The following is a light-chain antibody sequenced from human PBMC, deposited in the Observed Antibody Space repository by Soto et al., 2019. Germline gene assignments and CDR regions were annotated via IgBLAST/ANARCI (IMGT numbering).Light chain of an antibody. Sequence: EIQMSQSPATLSVYIGERVTNTCRASQSFSSNLAWYQQKPGQAPRLLIYGASTRSTGSPARFSGSGSGTEFTLTISSLQSEEFAVCYFYQYASSPPITFGPGTKVAIK. CDR2: GAS. CDR3: YQYASSPPIT. V-gene: IGKV3-15*01. CDR1: QSFSSN. J-gene: IGKJ3*01.